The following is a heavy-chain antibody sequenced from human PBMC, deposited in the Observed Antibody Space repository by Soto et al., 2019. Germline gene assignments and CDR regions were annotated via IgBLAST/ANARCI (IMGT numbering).Heavy chain of an antibody. D-gene: IGHD4-17*01. CDR1: GGSISSGGYY. V-gene: IGHV4-31*03. CDR3: ARGKNGDPRYYFDY. CDR2: IYYSGST. Sequence: QVQLQESGPGLVKPSQTLSLTCTVSGGSISSGGYYWSWIRQHPGKGQEWIGYIYYSGSTYYNPSLKRRVTISVDTSKNQFSLKLSSVTAADTAVYYCARGKNGDPRYYFDYWGQGTLVTVSS. J-gene: IGHJ4*02.